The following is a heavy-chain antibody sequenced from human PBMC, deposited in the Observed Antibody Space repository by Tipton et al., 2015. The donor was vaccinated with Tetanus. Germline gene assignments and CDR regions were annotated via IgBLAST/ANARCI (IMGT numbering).Heavy chain of an antibody. V-gene: IGHV4-39*01. Sequence: LRLSCTVSRGSINSGTFYWDWIRQPPGKGLEWIGNIYYNGNTLENPSLKGRVTLSLDKSKNQFSLNLTSVTAADTAVYYCARTADNWFDPWGQGTQVIVSS. J-gene: IGHJ5*02. CDR1: RGSINSGTFY. CDR3: ARTADNWFDP. D-gene: IGHD2-21*02. CDR2: IYYNGNT.